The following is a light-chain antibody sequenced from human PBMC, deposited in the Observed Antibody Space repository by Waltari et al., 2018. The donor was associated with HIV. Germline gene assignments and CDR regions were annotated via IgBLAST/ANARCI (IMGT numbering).Light chain of an antibody. CDR1: SLRSYY. CDR3: NSRDSSGNLWV. J-gene: IGLJ1*01. CDR2: GKN. V-gene: IGLV3-19*01. Sequence: SSELTQDPAVSVALGQTVRITCQGDSLRSYYASWYQQKPGQAPVLVINGKNNRPSGIPDRFSGSSSGNTSSLTITGAQAEDEADYYCNSRDSSGNLWVFGTGTKVTVL.